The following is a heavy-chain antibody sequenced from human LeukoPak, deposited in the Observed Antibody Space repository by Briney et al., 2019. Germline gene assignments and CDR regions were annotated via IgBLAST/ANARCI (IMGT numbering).Heavy chain of an antibody. CDR2: ISSSSSYI. D-gene: IGHD6-19*01. V-gene: IGHV3-21*01. Sequence: PGGSLRLSCRVSGFTVDSVFMNWVRQAPGKGLEWVSSISSSSSYIYYADSVKGRFTISRDNAKNSLYLQMNSLRAEDTAVYYCANNPYSSGWFDYWGQGTLVTVSS. CDR1: GFTVDSVF. J-gene: IGHJ4*02. CDR3: ANNPYSSGWFDY.